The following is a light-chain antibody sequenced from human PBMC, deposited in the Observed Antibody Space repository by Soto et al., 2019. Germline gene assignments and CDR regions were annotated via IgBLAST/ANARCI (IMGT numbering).Light chain of an antibody. CDR1: NIGSKS. CDR2: DDN. CDR3: QGWYSRSDHVV. Sequence: SYELTQPPSVSVAPGQTARITCGGNNIGSKSVHWYQQKPGQAPVLVVYDDNDRPSGIPERLSGSNYGDTATLTISRVEVGDEADYYCQGWYSRSDHVVFGGGTKLTVL. J-gene: IGLJ2*01. V-gene: IGLV3-21*02.